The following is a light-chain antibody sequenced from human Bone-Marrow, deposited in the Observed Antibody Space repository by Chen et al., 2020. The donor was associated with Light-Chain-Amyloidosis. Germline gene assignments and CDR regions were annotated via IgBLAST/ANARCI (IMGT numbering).Light chain of an antibody. Sequence: DIQMTQSPSSLSASVGDRVTITCRASQSISSNLNWYQHKPGKAPNLLIYVASSLQTGVPSRFSGSGSGTDFTLTSSSLQPEEFATYYCQQSYSTPITFGQGTRLEIK. V-gene: IGKV1-39*01. CDR1: QSISSN. CDR3: QQSYSTPIT. CDR2: VAS. J-gene: IGKJ5*01.